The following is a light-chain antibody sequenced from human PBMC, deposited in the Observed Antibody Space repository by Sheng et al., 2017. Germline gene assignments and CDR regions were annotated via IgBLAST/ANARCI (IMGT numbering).Light chain of an antibody. CDR1: QSVRNW. V-gene: IGKV1-5*03. Sequence: DIQMTQSPSTLSASEGDRVSITCRASQSVRNWLAWYQQKPGKAPKLLIYKASTLQSGVPSRFSGSGSGTDFTLTISSLQPEDFATYYCQQANSFPSFTFGPGTKVDIK. J-gene: IGKJ3*01. CDR3: QQANSFPSFT. CDR2: KAS.